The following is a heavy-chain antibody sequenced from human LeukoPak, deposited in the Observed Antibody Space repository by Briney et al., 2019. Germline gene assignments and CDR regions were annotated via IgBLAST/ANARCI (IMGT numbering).Heavy chain of an antibody. V-gene: IGHV1-18*01. D-gene: IGHD1-26*01. CDR1: GYTFTSYG. J-gene: IGHJ4*02. CDR2: ISAYNGDT. Sequence: ASVKVSCKASGYTFTSYGITWVRQAPGQGLEWMGWISAYNGDTNYAQKVQGRVTVTTDTSTRTAYMELRSLRSDDTAVYYCARDLELGGATNSVSYYWGQGTLVTVS. CDR3: ARDLELGGATNSVSYY.